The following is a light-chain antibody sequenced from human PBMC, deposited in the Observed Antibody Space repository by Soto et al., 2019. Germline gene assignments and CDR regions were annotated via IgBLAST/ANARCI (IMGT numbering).Light chain of an antibody. CDR3: QQRSNWL. V-gene: IGKV3-11*01. CDR1: QSVSSY. CDR2: DAS. J-gene: IGKJ4*01. Sequence: PGERATLSCRASQSVSSYLAWYQQKPGQAPRLLIYDASNRATGIPARFSGSGSGTDFTLTISSLEPEDFAVYYCQQRSNWLFGGGTKVEIK.